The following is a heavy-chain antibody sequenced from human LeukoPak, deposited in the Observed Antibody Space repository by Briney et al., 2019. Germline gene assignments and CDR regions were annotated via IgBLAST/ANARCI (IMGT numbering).Heavy chain of an antibody. V-gene: IGHV3-30-3*01. CDR1: GFTFSSYA. CDR2: ISYDGSNK. CDR3: ARTAAGTLNWFDP. Sequence: GGSLRLSCAASGFTFSSYAMHWVRQAPGKGLEWVAVISYDGSNKYCADSVKGRFTISRDNSKNTLYLQMNSLRAEDTAVYYCARTAAGTLNWFDPWGQGTLVTVSS. J-gene: IGHJ5*02. D-gene: IGHD6-13*01.